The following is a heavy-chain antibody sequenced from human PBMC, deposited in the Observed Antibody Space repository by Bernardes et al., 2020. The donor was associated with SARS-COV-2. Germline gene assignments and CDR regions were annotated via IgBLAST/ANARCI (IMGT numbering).Heavy chain of an antibody. CDR1: GYIFTGYY. D-gene: IGHD1-7*01. CDR2: INPNSGDT. J-gene: IGHJ4*02. Sequence: ASLKVYCKASGYIFTGYYMHWVRQAPGQGLEWMGWINPNSGDTNSAQKFQGRVTMTRDTSISTAYMELNRLRSDDTAVYYCARVQYDWNYGYWGQGTLVTVSS. CDR3: ARVQYDWNYGY. V-gene: IGHV1-2*02.